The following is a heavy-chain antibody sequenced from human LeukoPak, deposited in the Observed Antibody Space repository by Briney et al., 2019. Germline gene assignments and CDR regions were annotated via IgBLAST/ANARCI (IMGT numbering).Heavy chain of an antibody. D-gene: IGHD6-6*01. CDR3: ARGSIRFDF. CDR2: IYYSGST. J-gene: IGHJ4*02. CDR1: GGSISSYY. V-gene: IGHV4-59*01. Sequence: PSETLSLTCTVSGGSISSYYWSRIRQPPGEGLEWIGYIYYSGSTNYNPSLKSRVTISVDTSKNQFSLKLSSVTAADTAVYYCARGSIRFDFWGQGTLVTVSS.